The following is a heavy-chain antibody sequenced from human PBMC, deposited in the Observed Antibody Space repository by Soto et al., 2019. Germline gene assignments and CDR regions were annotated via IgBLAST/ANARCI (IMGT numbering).Heavy chain of an antibody. J-gene: IGHJ4*02. V-gene: IGHV4-39*01. CDR2: VYYSGSA. D-gene: IGHD6-19*01. CDR3: VRHAPYRSGWANRNDY. Sequence: QLQLQESGPGLVKPSETLSLTCTVSGASISSSTFYWGWIRQPPGKGLEWIGTVYYSGSAYYNPSLQSRLTISVDTSKNQFSLKLSSVTAADTALYYCVRHAPYRSGWANRNDYWGQGTLVTVSS. CDR1: GASISSSTFY.